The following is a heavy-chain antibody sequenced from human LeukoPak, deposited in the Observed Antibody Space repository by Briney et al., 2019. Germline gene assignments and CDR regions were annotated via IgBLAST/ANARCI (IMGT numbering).Heavy chain of an antibody. D-gene: IGHD3-3*01. J-gene: IGHJ4*02. V-gene: IGHV4-39*01. CDR2: IYYSGST. CDR1: GGSISSSSYY. Sequence: SETLSLTCTVSGGSISSSSYYWGWIRQPPGKGLEWIGSIYYSGSTHYNPSLKSRVTISVDTPKNQFSLKLSSVTAADTAVYYCARHLKPNYDFWSGYYNSYFDYWGQGTLVTVSS. CDR3: ARHLKPNYDFWSGYYNSYFDY.